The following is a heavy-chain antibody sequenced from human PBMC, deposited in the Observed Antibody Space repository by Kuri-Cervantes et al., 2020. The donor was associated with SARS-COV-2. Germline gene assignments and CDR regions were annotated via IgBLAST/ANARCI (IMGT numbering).Heavy chain of an antibody. D-gene: IGHD2-2*02. J-gene: IGHJ4*02. CDR2: ISGSGGST. V-gene: IGHV3-23*01. Sequence: GGSLRLSCAVSGFTFSSYAMSWVRQAPGKGLEWVSAISGSGGSTYYADSVKGRFTISRDNSKNTLYLQMNSLRAEDTAVYYCAKFSDCSSTSCYTGWWDYWGQGTLVTVSS. CDR1: GFTFSSYA. CDR3: AKFSDCSSTSCYTGWWDY.